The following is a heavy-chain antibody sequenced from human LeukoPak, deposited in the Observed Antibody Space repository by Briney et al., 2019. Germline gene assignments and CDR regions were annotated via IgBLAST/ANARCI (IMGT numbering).Heavy chain of an antibody. J-gene: IGHJ3*02. Sequence: PGGSLRLSCAASGFTFSSYSMNWVRQAPGKGLEWVSSISSSSSYIYYADSVKGRFTISRDNAKNSLHLQVNSLRAEDTAVYYCASGLLLWFGELSDNAFDIWGQGTMVTVSS. CDR3: ASGLLLWFGELSDNAFDI. D-gene: IGHD3-10*01. V-gene: IGHV3-21*01. CDR2: ISSSSSYI. CDR1: GFTFSSYS.